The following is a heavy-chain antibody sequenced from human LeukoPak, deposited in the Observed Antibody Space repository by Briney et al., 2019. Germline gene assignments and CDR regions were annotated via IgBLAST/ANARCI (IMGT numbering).Heavy chain of an antibody. Sequence: ASVKVSCKASGYSFTTYGISWVRQAPGQGLEWMGWISAFNGNTNYAQNFRGRVTMTIDTPTSTAYMELRSLRSDDTAVYYCALFYSSLHPFDYWGQGTLVTVSS. CDR3: ALFYSSLHPFDY. J-gene: IGHJ4*02. V-gene: IGHV1-18*01. D-gene: IGHD6-6*01. CDR1: GYSFTTYG. CDR2: ISAFNGNT.